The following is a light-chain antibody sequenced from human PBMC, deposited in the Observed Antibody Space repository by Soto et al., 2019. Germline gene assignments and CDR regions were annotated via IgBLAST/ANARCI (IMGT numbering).Light chain of an antibody. Sequence: EIVLTQSPGTLSLSPGEGASLSCRASQSVRNNYLAWYQQKPGQAPRVLIYDASSRATGIPDRFSGSGSGTEFTLTISSLQSEDFAVYYCQQYNSWPITFGGGTKVEIK. CDR1: QSVRNNY. CDR3: QQYNSWPIT. CDR2: DAS. J-gene: IGKJ4*01. V-gene: IGKV3-20*01.